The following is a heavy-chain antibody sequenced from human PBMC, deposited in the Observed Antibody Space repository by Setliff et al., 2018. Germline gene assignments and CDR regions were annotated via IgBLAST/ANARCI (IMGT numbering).Heavy chain of an antibody. V-gene: IGHV1-18*04. CDR3: LRLVRYCSRTTCQRTPGDEV. CDR1: GYMFRSYG. J-gene: IGHJ4*02. CDR2: ISTYTDNT. D-gene: IGHD2-8*01. Sequence: ASVKVSCKASGYMFRSYGITWMRQAPGQGFEWMGWISTYTDNTKSAQKFQDRITMTTDTTTSTSYMELRSLRSDDTAVYYCLRLVRYCSRTTCQRTPGDEVWGQGTLVTVSS.